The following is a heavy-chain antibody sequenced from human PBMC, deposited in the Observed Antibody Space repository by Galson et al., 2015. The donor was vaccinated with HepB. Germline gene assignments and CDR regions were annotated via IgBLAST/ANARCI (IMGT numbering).Heavy chain of an antibody. CDR1: GFTFSQYG. CDR2: MWYDGNNK. Sequence: SLRLSCAASGFTFSQYGIHWVRQAPGKGLEWVALMWYDGNNKYYADSVKGRFTISRDNSKNKLYLEMNSLRAEDTDVYYCARKELTYYYHSSGSNDALDIWGQGTMVTVSS. D-gene: IGHD3-22*01. V-gene: IGHV3-33*01. CDR3: ARKELTYYYHSSGSNDALDI. J-gene: IGHJ3*02.